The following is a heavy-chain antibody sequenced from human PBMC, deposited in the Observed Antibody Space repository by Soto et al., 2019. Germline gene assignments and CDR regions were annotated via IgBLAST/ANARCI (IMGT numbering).Heavy chain of an antibody. CDR1: GCSISSGGYS. D-gene: IGHD6-6*01. Sequence: QLQLQESGSGLVKPSQTLSLTCAVSGCSISSGGYSWSWIRQPPGKGLEWIGYIYHSGSTYYNPSLKSRVTISVDRSKNQFSLKLSSVTAADTAVYYCARGQSSSSGYFQHWGQGTLVTVSS. CDR2: IYHSGST. V-gene: IGHV4-30-2*01. CDR3: ARGQSSSSGYFQH. J-gene: IGHJ1*01.